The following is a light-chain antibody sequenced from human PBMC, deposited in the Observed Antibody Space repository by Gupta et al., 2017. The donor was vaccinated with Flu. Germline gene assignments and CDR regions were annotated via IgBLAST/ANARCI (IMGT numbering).Light chain of an antibody. J-gene: IGKJ1*01. CDR3: QQEDSYPWT. Sequence: AIRMTQSPSSFSASTGDRVTITCRASQGISSCLAWYQQKPGKAPKLLIYAASTLQSGVPSRFSGSGSGTDFTLTISSLQSEDFATYYCQQEDSYPWTFGQGTKVEIK. CDR2: AAS. V-gene: IGKV1-8*01. CDR1: QGISSC.